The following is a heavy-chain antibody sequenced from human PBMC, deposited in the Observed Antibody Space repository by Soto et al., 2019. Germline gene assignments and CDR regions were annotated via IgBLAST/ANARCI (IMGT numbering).Heavy chain of an antibody. J-gene: IGHJ5*02. CDR2: IFPSDSDT. CDR1: GYIFTSYW. V-gene: IGHV5-51*01. CDR3: ARKDKSGYFNWFDP. D-gene: IGHD3-22*01. Sequence: GESLKISCRTSGYIFTSYWIAWVRQMPGKGLEWMGIIFPSDSDTRYSPPFQGQVTISADRSTSTVFLQWASLKASDTAVYFCARKDKSGYFNWFDPWGQGTLVTVSS.